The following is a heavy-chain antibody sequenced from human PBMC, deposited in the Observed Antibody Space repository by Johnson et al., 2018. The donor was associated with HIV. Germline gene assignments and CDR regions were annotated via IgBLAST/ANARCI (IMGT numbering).Heavy chain of an antibody. CDR2: I. CDR3: ARDAGGGRIVVDYDAFDI. V-gene: IGHV3-NL1*01. CDR1: GFTFSSYG. J-gene: IGHJ3*02. Sequence: QVQLVESGGGVVQPGGSLRLSCAASGFTFSSYGMHWVRQAPGKGLQWFSLILKGRFTISRDNAKNSLYLQMNSLRAEDTAVYYCARDAGGGRIVVDYDAFDIWDQGTMVTVSS. D-gene: IGHD3-22*01.